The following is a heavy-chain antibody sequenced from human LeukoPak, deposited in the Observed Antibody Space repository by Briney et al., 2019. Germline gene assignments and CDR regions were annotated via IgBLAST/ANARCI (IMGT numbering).Heavy chain of an antibody. CDR1: GFTFDDYA. J-gene: IGHJ3*01. Sequence: GRSLRLSCAASGFTFDDYAMHWVRQAPGKGLEWVSGISWNSGSIGYADSVKGRFTISRDNAKNSLYLQMNSLRAEDTAMYYCARVSFYDAIDVWGQGTMVAVSS. V-gene: IGHV3-9*01. CDR3: ARVSFYDAIDV. CDR2: ISWNSGSI. D-gene: IGHD5/OR15-5a*01.